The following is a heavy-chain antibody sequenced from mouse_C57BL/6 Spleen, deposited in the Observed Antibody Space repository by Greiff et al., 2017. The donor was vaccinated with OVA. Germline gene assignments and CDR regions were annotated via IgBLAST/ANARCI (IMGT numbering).Heavy chain of an antibody. CDR1: GYTFTSYW. CDR3: ARSPRGFYAMDY. CDR2: INPSNGGT. D-gene: IGHD3-3*01. Sequence: QVQLQQSGTELVKPGASVKLSCKASGYTFTSYWMHWVKQRPGQGLEWIGNINPSNGGTNYNEKFKSKATLTVDKSSSTAYMQLSSLTSEDSAVYYCARSPRGFYAMDYWGQGTSVTVSS. J-gene: IGHJ4*01. V-gene: IGHV1-53*01.